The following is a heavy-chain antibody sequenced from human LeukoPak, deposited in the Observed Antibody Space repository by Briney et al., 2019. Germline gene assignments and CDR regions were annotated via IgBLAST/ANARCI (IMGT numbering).Heavy chain of an antibody. D-gene: IGHD3-22*01. Sequence: SETLSLTCTVSGGSISSHYWSWIRQPPGKGLEWIGFIYYSGSTNYNPSLKSRVTISVDTSKNQFSLKLSSVTAADTAVYYCARDHYDSSGYYLGRGRHYYYYYMDVWGKGTTVTVSS. CDR1: GGSISSHY. CDR2: IYYSGST. CDR3: ARDHYDSSGYYLGRGRHYYYYYMDV. V-gene: IGHV4-59*11. J-gene: IGHJ6*03.